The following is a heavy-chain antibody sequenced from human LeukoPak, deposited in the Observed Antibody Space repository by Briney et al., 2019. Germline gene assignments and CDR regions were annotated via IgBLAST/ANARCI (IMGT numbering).Heavy chain of an antibody. Sequence: SETLSLTCTDSGGSISSYYWSWIRQPPGKGMEWIGYIYYSGSTNYNPSLKSRVTISVDTSKNQFSLKLSSVTAADTAVYYCARTEVLEWLLYRREYYFDYWGQGTLVTVSS. J-gene: IGHJ4*02. V-gene: IGHV4-59*01. D-gene: IGHD3-3*01. CDR1: GGSISSYY. CDR3: ARTEVLEWLLYRREYYFDY. CDR2: IYYSGST.